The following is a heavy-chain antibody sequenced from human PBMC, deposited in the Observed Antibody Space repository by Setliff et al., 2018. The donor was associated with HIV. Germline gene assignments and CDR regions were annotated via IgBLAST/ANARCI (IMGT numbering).Heavy chain of an antibody. CDR3: ARGPGRATMEAFDF. D-gene: IGHD5-12*01. CDR2: IFTSGHT. Sequence: SETLSLTCSVPGGSISTYYRTWIRQPAGKGLEWIGRIFTSGHTNYNPSLKSRVTMSVDTSKDQFSLKLTSVTAADTAVYYCARGPGRATMEAFDFWGQGTLVTVSS. V-gene: IGHV4-4*07. J-gene: IGHJ4*02. CDR1: GGSISTYY.